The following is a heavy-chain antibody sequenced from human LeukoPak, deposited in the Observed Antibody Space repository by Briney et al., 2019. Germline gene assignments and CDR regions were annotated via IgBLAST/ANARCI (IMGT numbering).Heavy chain of an antibody. Sequence: GESLRLSCAASGFTFSSYSMNWVRQAPGKGLEWVSYISGSSSTIYYADSVKGRFTISRDNSKNTLYLQMNSLRAEDTAVYYCAKDSWYGVGSYFDYWGQGSLVTVSS. CDR2: ISGSSSTI. J-gene: IGHJ4*02. CDR1: GFTFSSYS. V-gene: IGHV3-48*01. D-gene: IGHD6-13*01. CDR3: AKDSWYGVGSYFDY.